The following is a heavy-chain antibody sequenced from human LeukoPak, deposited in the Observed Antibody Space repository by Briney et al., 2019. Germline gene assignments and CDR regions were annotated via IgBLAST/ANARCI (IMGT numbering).Heavy chain of an antibody. V-gene: IGHV4-31*03. CDR1: GVSISSGNYY. CDR2: IHHSGST. D-gene: IGHD3-10*01. CDR3: ASYGSGSYRFDP. J-gene: IGHJ5*02. Sequence: PSETLSLTCTVSGVSISSGNYYWSWIRQHPGKGLEWIGYIHHSGSTYYNPSLKSRVIISVDTSKNQFSLKLNSVTAADTAVYYCASYGSGSYRFDPWGQGTLVTVSS.